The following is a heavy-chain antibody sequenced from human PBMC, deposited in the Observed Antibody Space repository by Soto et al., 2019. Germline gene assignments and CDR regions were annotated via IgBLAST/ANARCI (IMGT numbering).Heavy chain of an antibody. D-gene: IGHD1-26*01. CDR3: ARGPRSGSYSVDGFDV. Sequence: SETLSLTCVVSGDSISTSKWWSWVRQPPGKGLEWIGEIFHSGSTTYSPSLESRVTLSVDKSRNQFSLRLTAVTAADTGTYYCARGPRSGSYSVDGFDVWGQGTVVTVSS. V-gene: IGHV4-4*02. CDR2: IFHSGST. J-gene: IGHJ3*01. CDR1: GDSISTSKW.